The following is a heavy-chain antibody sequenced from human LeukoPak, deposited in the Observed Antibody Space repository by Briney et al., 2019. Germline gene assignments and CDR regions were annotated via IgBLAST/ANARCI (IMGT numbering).Heavy chain of an antibody. V-gene: IGHV1-18*01. D-gene: IGHD3-10*01. CDR3: ARDSLLWFGESANWFDP. J-gene: IGHJ5*02. Sequence: ASVKVSCKASGYTFTSYGISWVRQAPGQGLEWMGWISAYNGNTNYAQKLQGRVTMTTDTSTSTAYMELRSLRSDDTAAYYCARDSLLWFGESANWFDPWGQGTLVTVSS. CDR1: GYTFTSYG. CDR2: ISAYNGNT.